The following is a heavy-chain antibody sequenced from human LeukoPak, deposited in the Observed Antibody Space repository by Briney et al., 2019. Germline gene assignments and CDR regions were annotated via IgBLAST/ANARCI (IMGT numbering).Heavy chain of an antibody. V-gene: IGHV3-21*01. CDR1: GFTFSSYS. CDR2: ISSSSSYI. D-gene: IGHD3-3*01. Sequence: PGGSLRLSCAASGFTFSSYSMNWVRQAPGKGLEWVSSISSSSSYIYYADSVKGRFTISRDNAKNSLYLQMNSLRAEDTAVYYCARDSIRFLEWLSNPYYYYMDVWGKGTTVTVSS. J-gene: IGHJ6*03. CDR3: ARDSIRFLEWLSNPYYYYMDV.